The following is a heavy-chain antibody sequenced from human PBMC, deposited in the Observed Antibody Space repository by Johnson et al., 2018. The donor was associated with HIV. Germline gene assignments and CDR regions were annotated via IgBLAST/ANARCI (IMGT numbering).Heavy chain of an antibody. CDR1: GFTFSSYA. D-gene: IGHD5-18*01. CDR2: ISYDGSNK. J-gene: IGHJ3*02. V-gene: IGHV3-30-3*01. Sequence: QVQLVESGGGVVQPGRSLRLSCAASGFTFSSYAMHWVRQAPGKGLEWVAVISYDGSNKYYADSVKGRFTISRDNSKNTLYLQMNSLRAEDTAVYYCARVPITYSDGYTDDAFDIWGQGTMVTVSS. CDR3: ARVPITYSDGYTDDAFDI.